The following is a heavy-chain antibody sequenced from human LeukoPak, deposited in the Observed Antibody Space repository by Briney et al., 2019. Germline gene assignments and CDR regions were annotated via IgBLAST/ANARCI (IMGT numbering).Heavy chain of an antibody. CDR2: IKSGSTTI. Sequence: TGGSLRLSCAASGFTFNYYSMNWVRQDPGKGLEWVSYIKSGSTTIYYADSVKGRFTISRDDANDLLYLQMNSLRAEDTAVYYCARVPLDMDVWGKGTTVTVSS. V-gene: IGHV3-48*01. J-gene: IGHJ6*03. CDR3: ARVPLDMDV. CDR1: GFTFNYYS.